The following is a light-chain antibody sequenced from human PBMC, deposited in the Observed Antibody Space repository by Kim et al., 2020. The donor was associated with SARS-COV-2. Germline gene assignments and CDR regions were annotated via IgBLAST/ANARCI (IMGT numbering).Light chain of an antibody. CDR2: GAS. V-gene: IGKV3-20*01. J-gene: IGKJ2*01. CDR3: QQYGSSTPDT. Sequence: SPGERATLSCRASKSVSSSYLAWYQQKPGQAPRLLIYGASSRATGIPDRFSGSGSGTDFTLTISRLEPEDFAVYYCQQYGSSTPDTFGQGTKLEI. CDR1: KSVSSSY.